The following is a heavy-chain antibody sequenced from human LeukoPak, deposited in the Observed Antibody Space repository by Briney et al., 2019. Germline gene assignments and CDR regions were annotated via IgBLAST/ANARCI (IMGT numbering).Heavy chain of an antibody. Sequence: PGGSLRLSCAASGFSFSSYWMGWFRQAPGTGLEWVANIRKDGRAKNYVDSVKGRFTISRDNAKDSLYLQMNSLRAEDTALYYCASGGGYNSLYYWGQGTLVTVSS. CDR3: ASGGGYNSLYY. V-gene: IGHV3-7*01. D-gene: IGHD5-24*01. J-gene: IGHJ4*02. CDR1: GFSFSSYW. CDR2: IRKDGRAK.